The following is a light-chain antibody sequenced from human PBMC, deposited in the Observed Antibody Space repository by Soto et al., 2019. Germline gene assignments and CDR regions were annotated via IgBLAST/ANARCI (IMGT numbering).Light chain of an antibody. V-gene: IGKV3-20*01. Sequence: EIVLTQSPATLSVSPGERVSLSCRASQSIYDKLAWYQQKPGQTPRLLIYDASTRATGISGSFSGSGSGTDFTLTISRLEPEDFAVYYCQQYVTSPWAFGQGTKVDIK. CDR1: QSIYDK. J-gene: IGKJ1*01. CDR2: DAS. CDR3: QQYVTSPWA.